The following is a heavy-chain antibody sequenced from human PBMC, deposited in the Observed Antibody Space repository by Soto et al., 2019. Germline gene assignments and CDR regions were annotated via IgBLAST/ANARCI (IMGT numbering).Heavy chain of an antibody. CDR3: AHNALIAVAGRGPQYDYYYYGMDV. J-gene: IGHJ6*02. CDR2: IYWNDDK. CDR1: GFSRSTSGVG. V-gene: IGHV2-5*01. Sequence: QAGPTLVNPTQTLTLTCTFSGFSRSTSGVGVGWIRQPPGKALAWLALIYWNDDKRYSPSLKSRLTITKDTSKNQVVLTMTNMDPVDTATYYCAHNALIAVAGRGPQYDYYYYGMDVWGQGTTVTVSS. D-gene: IGHD6-19*01.